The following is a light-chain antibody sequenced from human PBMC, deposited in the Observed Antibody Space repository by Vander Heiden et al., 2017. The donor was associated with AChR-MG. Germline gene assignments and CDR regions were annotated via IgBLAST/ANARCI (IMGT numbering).Light chain of an antibody. J-gene: IGKJ2*01. V-gene: IGKV3-20*01. Sequence: EIVLTQSPGTLYLSPGERATLSCRASQSVSSAYLGWYQQKPGQAPRLLSYGASRRATGIPDRFSGSGSGTDFTLTISRLEPEDFAVYYCQQYIGSPNTFGQGTKLEIK. CDR3: QQYIGSPNT. CDR2: GAS. CDR1: QSVSSAY.